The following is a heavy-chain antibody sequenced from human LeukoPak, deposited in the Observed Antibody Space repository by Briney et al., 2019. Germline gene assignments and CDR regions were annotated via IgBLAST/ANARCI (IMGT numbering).Heavy chain of an antibody. CDR2: IRYDGSNK. V-gene: IGHV3-30*02. CDR1: GFSFNKYG. D-gene: IGHD5-12*01. J-gene: IGHJ4*02. Sequence: GGSLRLSCAASGFSFNKYGMHWVRQAPGKGLEWVAFIRYDGSNKYYADSVKGRFTISRDNSKNTVYVQMNSLRAEDTAVYYCARGPSGYHNTGGQGTLVTVSS. CDR3: ARGPSGYHNT.